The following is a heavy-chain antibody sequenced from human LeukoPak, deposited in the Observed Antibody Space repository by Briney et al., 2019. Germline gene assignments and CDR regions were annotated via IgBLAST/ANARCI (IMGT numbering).Heavy chain of an antibody. CDR2: ICGSGGST. CDR3: AKGRGYSGYEAFDY. D-gene: IGHD5-12*01. Sequence: GGSLRLSCAASGFTFSSYAMSWVRQAPGKGLEWVSAICGSGGSTYYADSVKGRFTISRDNSKNTLYLQMNSLRAEDTAVYYCAKGRGYSGYEAFDYWGQGTLVTVSS. CDR1: GFTFSSYA. V-gene: IGHV3-23*01. J-gene: IGHJ4*02.